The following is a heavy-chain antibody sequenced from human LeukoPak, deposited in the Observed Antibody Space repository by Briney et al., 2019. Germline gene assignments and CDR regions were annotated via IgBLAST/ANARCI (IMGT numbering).Heavy chain of an antibody. D-gene: IGHD6-6*01. J-gene: IGHJ4*02. V-gene: IGHV1-18*01. CDR1: GYTFTSYG. CDR2: ISAYNGNT. Sequence: ASVKVSCKTSGYTFTSYGISWVRQAPGQGLEWMGWISAYNGNTHSAQKLQGRVTMTTDTSTSTAYMELRGLRSDDTAVNYCARDSYYSSSSLGFDYWGQGTLVTVSS. CDR3: ARDSYYSSSSLGFDY.